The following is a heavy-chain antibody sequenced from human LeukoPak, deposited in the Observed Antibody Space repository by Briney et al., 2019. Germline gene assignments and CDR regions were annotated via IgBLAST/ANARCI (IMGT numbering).Heavy chain of an antibody. J-gene: IGHJ4*02. CDR2: INPRDGST. D-gene: IGHD2-15*01. V-gene: IGHV1-46*01. CDR1: GYTFTRQY. Sequence: GASVTVSCKASGYTFTRQYMHWVRQAPGQGLEWMGVINPRDGSTTYAQDFQGRLTLTRDTSTCTVYMELISLRSEDTAFYHCARGDIDYWGQGTLVTVSS. CDR3: ARGDIDY.